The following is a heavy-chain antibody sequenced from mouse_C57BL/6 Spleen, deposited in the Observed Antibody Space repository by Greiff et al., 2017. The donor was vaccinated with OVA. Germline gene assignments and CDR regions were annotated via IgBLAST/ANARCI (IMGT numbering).Heavy chain of an antibody. J-gene: IGHJ1*03. V-gene: IGHV5-4*03. CDR2: ISDGGSYT. D-gene: IGHD2-3*01. CDR3: ARAIYDGYYNWYFDV. CDR1: GFTFSSYA. Sequence: EVKLVESGGGLVKPGGSLKLSCAASGFTFSSYAMSWVRQTPEKRLEWVATISDGGSYTYYPDNVKGRFTISRDNAKNNLYLQMSHLKSEDTAMYYCARAIYDGYYNWYFDVWGTGTTVTVSS.